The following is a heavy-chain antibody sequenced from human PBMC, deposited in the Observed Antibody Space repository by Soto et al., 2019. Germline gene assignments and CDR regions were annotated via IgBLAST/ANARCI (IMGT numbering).Heavy chain of an antibody. CDR1: GFTFSSYW. D-gene: IGHD3-9*01. V-gene: IGHV3-74*01. CDR2: INSDGSST. J-gene: IGHJ3*02. CDR3: AKDEYYDILLVSNAFDI. Sequence: GGSLRLSCAASGFTFSSYWMHWVRQAPGKGLVWVSRINSDGSSTSYVDSVKGRFTISRDNAKNTLYLQMNSLRAEDTAVYYCAKDEYYDILLVSNAFDIWGQGTMVTVSS.